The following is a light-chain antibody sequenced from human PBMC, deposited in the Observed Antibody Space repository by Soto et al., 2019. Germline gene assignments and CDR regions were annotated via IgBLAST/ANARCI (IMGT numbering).Light chain of an antibody. V-gene: IGKV4-1*01. J-gene: IGKJ4*01. CDR2: WAS. Sequence: DIVMTQSPDSLAVSLGERATINCKSSQSILYTSSNKNYLVWYQQKPGQPPKLPIYWASTRESGVTERFSGSGSGTDFTLTISNLQAEDVAIYYCQQFYSNPPTFGGGTKVDIK. CDR1: QSILYTSSNKNY. CDR3: QQFYSNPPT.